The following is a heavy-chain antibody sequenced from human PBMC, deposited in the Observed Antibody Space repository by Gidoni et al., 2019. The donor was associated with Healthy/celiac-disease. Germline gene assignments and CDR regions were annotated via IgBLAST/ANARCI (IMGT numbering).Heavy chain of an antibody. Sequence: QVQLQQSGPGLVKPSQTLSLTCAISGDRVFSNSAPWHWIRQSPSRGLGWLGRTYYRSKWYNDYAESVKSRITINPDTSKNQFSLQLNSVTPEDTAVYYCAKVYPPGSGYSSSQNDAFDIWGQGTMVTVSS. D-gene: IGHD6-6*01. CDR2: TYYRSKWYN. CDR3: AKVYPPGSGYSSSQNDAFDI. J-gene: IGHJ3*02. V-gene: IGHV6-1*01. CDR1: GDRVFSNSAP.